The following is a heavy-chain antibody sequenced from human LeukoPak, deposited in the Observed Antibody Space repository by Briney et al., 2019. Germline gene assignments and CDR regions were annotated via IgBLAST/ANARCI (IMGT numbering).Heavy chain of an antibody. J-gene: IGHJ4*02. CDR2: IYPVDSDT. CDR1: GSTFSNYW. D-gene: IGHD5-12*01. V-gene: IGHV5-51*01. CDR3: TRPSNSGYDY. Sequence: NRRKSLQIPGQSSGSTFSNYWIGWARHLPGKGLEWMGIIYPVDSDTRYSPSFQGQVTISADKSISTAYLQWSSLKASDTAMYYCTRPSNSGYDYWGQGALVTVSS.